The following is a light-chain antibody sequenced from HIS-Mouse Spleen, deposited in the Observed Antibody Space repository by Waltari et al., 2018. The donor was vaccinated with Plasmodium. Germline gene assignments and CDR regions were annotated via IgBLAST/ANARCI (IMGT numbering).Light chain of an antibody. CDR1: VLAKQS. CDR3: YSAADNNRV. V-gene: IGLV3-27*01. Sequence: SYELTQPSSVSVSPGQTARITCSGDVLAKQSARWFQQKPGQDPVLVIDKDSERPSGIPERFSGSSSGTTVTLTISGAQVEDEADYYCYSAADNNRVFGGGTKLTVL. CDR2: KDS. J-gene: IGLJ3*02.